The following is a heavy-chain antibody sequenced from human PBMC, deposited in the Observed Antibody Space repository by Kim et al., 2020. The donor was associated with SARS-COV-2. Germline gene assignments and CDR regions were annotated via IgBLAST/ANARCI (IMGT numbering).Heavy chain of an antibody. CDR3: ARQRYYGSGRYEGWFDP. D-gene: IGHD3-10*01. J-gene: IGHJ5*02. Sequence: SETLSLTCTVSGGSISSSSYYWGWIRQPPGKGLEWIGSIYYSGSTYYNPSLKSRVTISVDTSKNQFSLKLSSLPAAATAVYYCARQRYYGSGRYEGWFDPWGQGTRVTVSS. CDR2: IYYSGST. CDR1: GGSISSSSYY. V-gene: IGHV4-39*01.